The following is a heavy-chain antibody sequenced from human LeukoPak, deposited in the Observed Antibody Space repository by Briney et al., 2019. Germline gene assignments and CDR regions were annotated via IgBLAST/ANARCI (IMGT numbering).Heavy chain of an antibody. J-gene: IGHJ6*03. Sequence: GGSLRLSCAASGFTFSSYGMHWVRQAPGKGLEWVAFIRYDGNDKYYADSVKGRFTISRDKSKNTLYLQMNSLRAEDTAVYYCARGTGTSYYYYYYMDVWGKGTTVTVSS. V-gene: IGHV3-30*02. CDR1: GFTFSSYG. D-gene: IGHD1-1*01. CDR3: ARGTGTSYYYYYYMDV. CDR2: IRYDGNDK.